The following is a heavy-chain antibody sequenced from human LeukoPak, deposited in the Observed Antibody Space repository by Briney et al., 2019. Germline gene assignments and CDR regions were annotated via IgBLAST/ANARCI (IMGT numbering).Heavy chain of an antibody. J-gene: IGHJ5*02. CDR1: GFTFSSYT. D-gene: IGHD3-10*01. Sequence: GGSLRLSCVASGFTFSSYTMNWVRQAPGKGLEWVSSISSSSSYIYYADSVKGRFTISRDNAKNSLSLQMNSLRAEDTAVYYCARPLMYYYGSETYFWFDPWGQGTLVTVSS. CDR3: ARPLMYYYGSETYFWFDP. CDR2: ISSSSSYI. V-gene: IGHV3-21*01.